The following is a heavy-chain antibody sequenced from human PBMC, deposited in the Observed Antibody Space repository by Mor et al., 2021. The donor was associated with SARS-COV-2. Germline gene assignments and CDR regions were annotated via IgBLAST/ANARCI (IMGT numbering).Heavy chain of an antibody. CDR2: IIPILGIA. J-gene: IGHJ4*02. D-gene: IGHD6-19*01. CDR3: ARAPYSSGWFDY. V-gene: IGHV1-69*10. Sequence: QAPGQGLEWMGGIIPILGIANYAQKFQGRVTITADKSTSTAYMELSSLRSEDTAVYYCARAPYSSGWFDYWGQGT.